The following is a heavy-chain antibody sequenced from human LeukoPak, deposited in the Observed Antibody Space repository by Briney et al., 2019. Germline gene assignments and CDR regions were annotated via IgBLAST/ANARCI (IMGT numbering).Heavy chain of an antibody. J-gene: IGHJ6*02. V-gene: IGHV1-18*01. CDR1: RYTFTSYG. CDR3: ARGGEDIVVVVAATRHYYGMDV. CDR2: ISAYNGKS. D-gene: IGHD2-15*01. Sequence: ASVKVSCKASRYTFTSYGISWVRQAPGQGLEWMGWISAYNGKSNYAQKLQSRVTMTTDTSTSTAYMELRSLRSDDTAVYYCARGGEDIVVVVAATRHYYGMDVWGQGTTVTVSS.